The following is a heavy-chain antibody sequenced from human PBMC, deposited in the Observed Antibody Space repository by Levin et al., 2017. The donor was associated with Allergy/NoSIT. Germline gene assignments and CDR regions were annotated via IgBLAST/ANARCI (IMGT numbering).Heavy chain of an antibody. CDR3: ARGDDCSSTSCYAPGDY. CDR1: GFTFSSYG. V-gene: IGHV3-33*01. CDR2: IWYDGSNK. D-gene: IGHD2-2*01. Sequence: PGGSLRLSCAASGFTFSSYGMHWVRQAPGKGLEWVAVIWYDGSNKYYADSVKGRFTISRDNSKNTLYLQMNSLRAEDTAVYYCARGDDCSSTSCYAPGDYWGQGTLVTVSS. J-gene: IGHJ4*02.